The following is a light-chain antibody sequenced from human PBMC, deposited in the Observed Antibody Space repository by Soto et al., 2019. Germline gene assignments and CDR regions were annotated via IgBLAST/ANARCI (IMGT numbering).Light chain of an antibody. J-gene: IGLJ1*01. CDR2: EGT. Sequence: QSALTQPASVSGSPGQSITIPCTGTSSDVGSYNLVSWFQQHPGKVPKLIIYEGTKRPSGVSDRFSGSKSGNTASLTISGLQAEDEADYYCSAYAGSIYVFGSGTKLTVL. CDR3: SAYAGSIYV. CDR1: SSDVGSYNL. V-gene: IGLV2-14*02.